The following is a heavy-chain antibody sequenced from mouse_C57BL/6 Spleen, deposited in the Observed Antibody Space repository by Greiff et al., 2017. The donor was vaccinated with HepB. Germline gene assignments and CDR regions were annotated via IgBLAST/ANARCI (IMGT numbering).Heavy chain of an antibody. CDR2: INPSTGGT. J-gene: IGHJ3*01. CDR3: AREEVFAY. CDR1: GYSFTGYY. Sequence: VQLQQSGPELVKPGASVKISCKASGYSFTGYYMNWVKQSPEKSLEWIGEINPSTGGTTYNQKFKAKATLTVDKSSSTAYMQLKSLTSEDSAVYYCAREEVFAYWGQGTLVTVSA. V-gene: IGHV1-42*01.